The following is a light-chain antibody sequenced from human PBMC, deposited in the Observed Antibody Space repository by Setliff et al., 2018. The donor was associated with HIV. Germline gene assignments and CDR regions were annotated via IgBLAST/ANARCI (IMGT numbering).Light chain of an antibody. Sequence: QSVLTQPASVSGSPGQSITISCTGTSSDVGGYDYVSWYQQHPGKVPKLMLYEVGNRPSGVSNRFSGSKSGNTASLTISGLQAEDEADYYCCSYTSSTTRVFGTGTKV. J-gene: IGLJ1*01. CDR1: SSDVGGYDY. CDR2: EVG. CDR3: CSYTSSTTRV. V-gene: IGLV2-14*01.